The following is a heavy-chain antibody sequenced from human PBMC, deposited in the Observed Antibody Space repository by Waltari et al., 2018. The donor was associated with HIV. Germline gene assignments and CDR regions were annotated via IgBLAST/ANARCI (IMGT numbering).Heavy chain of an antibody. V-gene: IGHV1-3*01. CDR3: VREKKGIGVYYAMDV. J-gene: IGHJ6*02. Sequence: QVQLVQSGAEVKKPGASVKVSCKASGYPFSTFAIHWVRQAPGQRLEWMGWINAGNGNTKYSQNFQDRVTISRDTSASTAYMELSSLRSEDTALYYCVREKKGIGVYYAMDVWGQGTAVTVSS. CDR1: GYPFSTFA. D-gene: IGHD3-22*01. CDR2: INAGNGNT.